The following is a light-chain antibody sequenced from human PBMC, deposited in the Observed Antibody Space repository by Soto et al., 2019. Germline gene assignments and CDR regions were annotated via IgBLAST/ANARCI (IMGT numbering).Light chain of an antibody. CDR1: QSISSN. J-gene: IGKJ2*01. CDR3: QHYNIWPPYT. CDR2: GAS. V-gene: IGKV3-15*01. Sequence: EIVMTQSPATLSVSPGERATLSCRASQSISSNLAWYQQKPGQAPRLLMYGASTRATGVPARFSGSGSGTEFTLTISSLQSEDFAVYFCQHYNIWPPYTFGQGTKLEIK.